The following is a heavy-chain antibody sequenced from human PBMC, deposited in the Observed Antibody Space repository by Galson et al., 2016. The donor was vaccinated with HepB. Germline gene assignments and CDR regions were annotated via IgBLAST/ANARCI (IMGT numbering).Heavy chain of an antibody. CDR2: ISSSGTTI. CDR3: ARDQTHGDSRAWYDALDY. J-gene: IGHJ4*02. D-gene: IGHD6-19*01. CDR1: GFTFSRYE. Sequence: SLRLSCAASGFTFSRYEMNWVRQAPGKGLEWVSYISSSGTTIYYADSVKGRFTISRDNAKNSLFLQMNSLRAEATAVYYCARDQTHGDSRAWYDALDYWGRGILVTVSS. V-gene: IGHV3-48*03.